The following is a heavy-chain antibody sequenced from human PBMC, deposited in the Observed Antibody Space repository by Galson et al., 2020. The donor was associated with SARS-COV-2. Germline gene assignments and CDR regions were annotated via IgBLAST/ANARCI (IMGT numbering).Heavy chain of an antibody. CDR3: ARGRDGYRSPFDY. Sequence: GESLKISCKGSGYSFTNSWIAWVRQMPGKGLERMGNIYPGDSDTRYSQSFRGQVTISADKSINTAYLQWSSLKASDTAMYYCARGRDGYRSPFDYWGQGSLVTVSS. D-gene: IGHD5-12*01. CDR2: IYPGDSDT. J-gene: IGHJ4*02. CDR1: GYSFTNSW. V-gene: IGHV5-51*01.